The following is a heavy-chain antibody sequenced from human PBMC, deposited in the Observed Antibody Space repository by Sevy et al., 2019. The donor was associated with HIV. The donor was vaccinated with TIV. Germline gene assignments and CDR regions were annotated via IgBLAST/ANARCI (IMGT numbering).Heavy chain of an antibody. J-gene: IGHJ3*02. V-gene: IGHV4-31*03. Sequence: SENLSLTCTVSGGSISSGGYYWSWIRQHPGKGLEWIGYIYYSGSTYYNPSLKSRVTISVDTSKNQFSLKLSSVTAADTAVYYCARGLLWLLILHPYAFDIWGQGTMVTVSS. D-gene: IGHD3-10*01. CDR2: IYYSGST. CDR3: ARGLLWLLILHPYAFDI. CDR1: GGSISSGGYY.